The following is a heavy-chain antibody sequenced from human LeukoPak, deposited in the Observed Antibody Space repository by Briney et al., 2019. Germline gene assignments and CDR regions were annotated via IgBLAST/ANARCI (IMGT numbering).Heavy chain of an antibody. Sequence: PGGSLRLSCAASGFTFSSYGMHWVRQAPGKGLEWVAVISYDESNKYYADSVKGRFTISRDNSKNTLYLQMNSLRAEDTAVYYCARLMTGAGGDYFDYWGQGALVTVSS. J-gene: IGHJ4*02. CDR2: ISYDESNK. V-gene: IGHV3-30*03. CDR1: GFTFSSYG. CDR3: ARLMTGAGGDYFDY. D-gene: IGHD1-26*01.